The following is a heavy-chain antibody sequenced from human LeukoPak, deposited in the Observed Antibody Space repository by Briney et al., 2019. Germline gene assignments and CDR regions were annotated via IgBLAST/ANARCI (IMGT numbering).Heavy chain of an antibody. Sequence: GGSLRLSCAASGFTFSSYAMHWVRQAPGKGLEWVSLISWDGGSTYYADSVKGRFTISRDNSKNSLYLQMNSLRAEDTALYYCAKDIGVGYCSSTSCYGLDYWGQGTLVTVSS. V-gene: IGHV3-43D*03. CDR3: AKDIGVGYCSSTSCYGLDY. D-gene: IGHD2-2*01. CDR2: ISWDGGST. CDR1: GFTFSSYA. J-gene: IGHJ4*02.